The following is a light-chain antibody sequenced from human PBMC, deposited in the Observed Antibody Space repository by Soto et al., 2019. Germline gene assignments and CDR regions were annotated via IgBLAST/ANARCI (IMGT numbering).Light chain of an antibody. CDR1: SGHSNYI. Sequence: QSVLTQSSSASASLGSSVKLTCTLSSGHSNYIIAWHQQQPGKAPRYLMKVEGTGGYNKGSGVPDRFSGSSSGAARYLTISNLXXEXXADYYCETWDTNTHWVFGGGTKLTVL. J-gene: IGLJ3*02. CDR2: VEGTGGY. V-gene: IGLV4-60*02. CDR3: ETWDTNTHWV.